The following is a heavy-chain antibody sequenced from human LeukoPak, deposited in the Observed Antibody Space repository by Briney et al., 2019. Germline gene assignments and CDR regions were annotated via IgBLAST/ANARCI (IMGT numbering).Heavy chain of an antibody. J-gene: IGHJ3*02. V-gene: IGHV1-2*02. D-gene: IGHD2-2*02. CDR1: GYTFTGYY. CDR3: ARDRYCSSTSCYRGSDAFDI. CDR2: INPNSGGT. Sequence: GASVKVSCKASGYTFTGYYMHWVRQAPGHGLEWMGWINPNSGGTNYAQKFQGRVTMTRDTSISTAYMELSRLRSDDTAVYYCARDRYCSSTSCYRGSDAFDIWGQGTMVTVSS.